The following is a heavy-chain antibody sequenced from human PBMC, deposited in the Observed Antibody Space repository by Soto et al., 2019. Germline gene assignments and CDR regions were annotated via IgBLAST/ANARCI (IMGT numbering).Heavy chain of an antibody. CDR2: ISSSGGTT. D-gene: IGHD6-19*01. Sequence: GGSLRLSCAASGFTFSSYAMSWVRQAPGKGLGWVSAISSSGGTTHYADSVKGRFIISRDNSKNTLYLQMNSLRAEDTAVYYCAKPGYLEQWLVRGYFDYWGQGTMVTVSS. CDR3: AKPGYLEQWLVRGYFDY. CDR1: GFTFSSYA. V-gene: IGHV3-23*01. J-gene: IGHJ4*02.